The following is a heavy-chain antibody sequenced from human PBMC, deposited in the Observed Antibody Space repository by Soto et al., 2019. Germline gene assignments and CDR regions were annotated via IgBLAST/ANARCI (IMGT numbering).Heavy chain of an antibody. J-gene: IGHJ6*02. CDR1: GFTFSSYS. D-gene: IGHD4-4*01. CDR3: ARTTVTTRDYYYGMDV. CDR2: ISSSSSYI. V-gene: IGHV3-21*01. Sequence: EVQLVESGGGLVKPGGPLRLSCAASGFTFSSYSMNWVRQAPGKGLEWVSSISSSSSYIYYGDSVKGRFTISRDNAKNSRYLQMNSLRAEDTAVYYCARTTVTTRDYYYGMDVWGQGTTVTVSS.